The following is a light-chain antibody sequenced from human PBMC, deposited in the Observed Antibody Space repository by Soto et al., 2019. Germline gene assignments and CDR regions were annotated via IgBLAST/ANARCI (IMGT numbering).Light chain of an antibody. CDR2: GAS. CDR1: QEIRNK. Sequence: IQVTQSLASLCICVGDRVIITCRASQEIRNKLGRYQKKPGSGPKLLTYGASTLQSGIHRRFSGSGCVTDCILSISSLQPRDFAIYYCLQDYTYPRTFGQWTKVDIK. V-gene: IGKV1-6*01. J-gene: IGKJ1*01. CDR3: LQDYTYPRT.